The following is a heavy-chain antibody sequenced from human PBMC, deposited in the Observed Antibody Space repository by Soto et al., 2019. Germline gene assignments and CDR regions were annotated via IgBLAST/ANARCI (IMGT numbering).Heavy chain of an antibody. Sequence: SETLSLTCAVYGGSFSGYYWSWIRQPPGKGLEWIGEINHSGSTNYNPSLKSRVTISVDTSKNQFSLKLSSVTAADTAVYYCASGMTTVTTNVFFYWGQGTLVTVSS. J-gene: IGHJ4*02. V-gene: IGHV4-34*01. D-gene: IGHD4-17*01. CDR1: GGSFSGYY. CDR3: ASGMTTVTTNVFFY. CDR2: INHSGST.